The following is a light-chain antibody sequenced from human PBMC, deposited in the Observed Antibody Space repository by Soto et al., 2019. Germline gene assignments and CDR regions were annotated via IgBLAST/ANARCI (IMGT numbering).Light chain of an antibody. CDR2: AAS. CDR3: QQLNSYPHT. J-gene: IGKJ2*01. CDR1: QGISSY. Sequence: IQLTQSPSSLSASVGDRVTITCRASQGISSYLAWYQQKPGKAPKLLIYAASTLQSGVPSRFSGSGSGTDFTLTICSLQPEDFATYYCQQLNSYPHTFGQGTKLEIK. V-gene: IGKV1-9*01.